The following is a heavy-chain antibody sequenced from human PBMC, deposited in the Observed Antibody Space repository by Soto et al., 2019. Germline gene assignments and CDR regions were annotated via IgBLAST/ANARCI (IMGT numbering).Heavy chain of an antibody. CDR2: IYYSGST. J-gene: IGHJ4*02. Sequence: PSETLSLTCTVSGGSISSGDYYWSWIRQPPGKGLEWIGYIYYSGSTYYNPSLKSRVTISVDTSKNQFSLKLSSVTAADTAVYYCARRDGYNKFLDYWGQGTLVTVSS. CDR1: GGSISSGDYY. CDR3: ARRDGYNKFLDY. D-gene: IGHD5-12*01. V-gene: IGHV4-30-4*01.